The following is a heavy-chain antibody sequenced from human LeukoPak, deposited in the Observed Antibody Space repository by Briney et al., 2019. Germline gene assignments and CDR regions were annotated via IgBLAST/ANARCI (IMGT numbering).Heavy chain of an antibody. D-gene: IGHD5-12*01. V-gene: IGHV3-23*01. CDR3: AKSARLIGRYFFDC. J-gene: IGHJ4*02. CDR2: ISGSGGST. CDR1: GFTFTSFA. Sequence: GALRLSCAVSGFTFTSFAMSWVRQAPGKGLEWVSSISGSGGSTFYADSVKGRFTISRDNSKNTLYLQMNSLRAEDTAVYYCAKSARLIGRYFFDCWGQGTLVTVSS.